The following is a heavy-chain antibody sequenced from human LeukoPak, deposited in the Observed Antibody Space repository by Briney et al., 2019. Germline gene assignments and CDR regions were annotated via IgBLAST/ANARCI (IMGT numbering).Heavy chain of an antibody. V-gene: IGHV4-30-4*01. CDR1: GGSNSSGDYY. D-gene: IGHD3-22*01. CDR2: MYYSGST. J-gene: IGHJ5*02. CDR3: ARPYYYDSRIDP. Sequence: SETLSLTCTVSGGSNSSGDYYWSWIRQPPGKGLEWIAYMYYSGSTYYNPSLKSRVTMSADTSKNQLSLKLSSVTAADTAVYYCARPYYYDSRIDPWGQGILVTVSS.